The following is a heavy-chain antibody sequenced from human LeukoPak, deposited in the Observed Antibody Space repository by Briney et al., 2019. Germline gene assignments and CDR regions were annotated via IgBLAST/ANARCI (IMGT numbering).Heavy chain of an antibody. CDR3: ARPNIAAALYDY. V-gene: IGHV1-2*02. J-gene: IGHJ4*02. CDR2: INPNSGGT. Sequence: ASVKVSCKASGYTFTGYYMHWVRQAPGQGLEWMGWINPNSGGTNYAQKFQGRVTMTRDTSISTAYMELSRLRSDDTAVYYCARPNIAAALYDYWGQGTLVTVSS. D-gene: IGHD6-13*01. CDR1: GYTFTGYY.